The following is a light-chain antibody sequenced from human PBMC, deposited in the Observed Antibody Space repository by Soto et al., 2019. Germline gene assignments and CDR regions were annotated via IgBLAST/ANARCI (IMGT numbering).Light chain of an antibody. CDR1: QDISNY. CDR3: QQYDNLPRT. Sequence: DIQMTQSPSSLSASVGDRVTITCQASQDISNYLNWYQQKPGKAPTLLIYDASNLETGVPSRFSGSGSGTDFTFTISSLQPEDIATYYCQQYDNLPRTFGPGTKVDIK. J-gene: IGKJ3*01. CDR2: DAS. V-gene: IGKV1-33*01.